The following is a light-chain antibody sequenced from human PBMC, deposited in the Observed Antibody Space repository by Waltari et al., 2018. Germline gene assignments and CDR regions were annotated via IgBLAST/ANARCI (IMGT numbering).Light chain of an antibody. CDR3: ATWDSSLSAGV. J-gene: IGLJ1*01. V-gene: IGLV1-51*01. CDR1: SSNIGINS. Sequence: QSVLTQPPSVSAAPGQMVSISCSGSSSNIGINSVSWYQKLPEKSPKLLIYENLRRPPGIHHRFYGSRAGTSATLDITGLQTGDEGDYYCATWDSSLSAGVFGTGTKVTVL. CDR2: ENL.